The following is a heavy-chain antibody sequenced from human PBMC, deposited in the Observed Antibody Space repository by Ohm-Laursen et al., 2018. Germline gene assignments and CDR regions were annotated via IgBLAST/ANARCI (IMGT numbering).Heavy chain of an antibody. CDR1: GYTFTGYY. V-gene: IGHV1-2*02. CDR2: INLNSGGT. CDR3: ARGRSPRIMLWQILAFDY. J-gene: IGHJ4*02. D-gene: IGHD5-18*01. Sequence: GASVTVSCKASGYTFTGYYMHWVRQAPGHGLEWMGWINLNSGGTNYAQKFQGRVTMTRDTSISTAYMELSRLRSDDTAVYYCARGRSPRIMLWQILAFDYWGQGTLVTVSS.